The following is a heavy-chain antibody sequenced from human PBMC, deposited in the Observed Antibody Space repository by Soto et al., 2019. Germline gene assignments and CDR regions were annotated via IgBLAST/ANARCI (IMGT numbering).Heavy chain of an antibody. J-gene: IGHJ4*02. CDR2: IDSYGSST. CDR3: VRGLGNSDH. Sequence: EVQLVESGGGLVQPGGSLRLSCVASGFTFSSYWMHWVRQVPGKEPVWVSFIDSYGSSTKYADSVRGRFTISRDNAKNTLYLLMNSLRVEDTADYYCVRGLGNSDHWGQGTLVTVSS. V-gene: IGHV3-74*03. CDR1: GFTFSSYW.